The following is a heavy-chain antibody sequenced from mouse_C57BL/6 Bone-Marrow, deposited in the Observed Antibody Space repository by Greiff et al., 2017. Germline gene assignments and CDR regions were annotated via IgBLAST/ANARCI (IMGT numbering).Heavy chain of an antibody. CDR2: IDPSDSYT. J-gene: IGHJ3*01. CDR3: ARWGYYGSSYGFAY. Sequence: QVQLKQPGAELVRPGTSVKLSCKASGYTFTSYWMHWVKQRPGQGLEWIGVIDPSDSYTNYNQKFKGKATLTVDTSSSTAYMQLSSLTSEDSAVYYCARWGYYGSSYGFAYGGQGTLVTVSA. D-gene: IGHD1-1*01. CDR1: GYTFTSYW. V-gene: IGHV1-59*01.